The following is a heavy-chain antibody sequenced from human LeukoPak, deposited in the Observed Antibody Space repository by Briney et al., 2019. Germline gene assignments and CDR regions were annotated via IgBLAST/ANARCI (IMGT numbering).Heavy chain of an antibody. CDR1: GGTFSSYA. Sequence: SVKVSCKASGGTFSSYAISWVRQAPGQGLEWMGRIIPILGIANYAQKFQGRVTITADKSTSTAYMELSSLRSEDTAVYYCARVGGYCTNGVCYHYFDYWGQGTLVTVSP. CDR2: IIPILGIA. J-gene: IGHJ4*02. CDR3: ARVGGYCTNGVCYHYFDY. D-gene: IGHD2-8*01. V-gene: IGHV1-69*04.